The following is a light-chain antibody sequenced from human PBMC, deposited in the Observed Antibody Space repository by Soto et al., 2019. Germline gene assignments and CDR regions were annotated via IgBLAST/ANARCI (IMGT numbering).Light chain of an antibody. CDR2: GVS. Sequence: EIVMTQSPATLSVSPGERATLSCRASQSVSSKLAWFQQKPGQAPSLLIYGVSTRAIGVPVRFSGSGSGTEFTLTINSLQYEDFAVYYCQQYNNWPHTFGQGPKVDIK. J-gene: IGKJ2*01. V-gene: IGKV3-15*01. CDR1: QSVSSK. CDR3: QQYNNWPHT.